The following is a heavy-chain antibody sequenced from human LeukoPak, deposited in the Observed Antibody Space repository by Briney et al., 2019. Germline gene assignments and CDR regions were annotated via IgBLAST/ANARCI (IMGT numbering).Heavy chain of an antibody. V-gene: IGHV3-21*01. D-gene: IGHD3-3*01. CDR1: GFTFSSYS. Sequence: GGSLRLSCAASGFTFSSYSMNWVRQAPGKGLEWVSSISSSSSYIYYADSVKGRFTISRDNAKNSLYLQMNSLRAEDTAVYYCARDSYYDFWSGYYMFDYWGQGTLVTVSS. CDR3: ARDSYYDFWSGYYMFDY. CDR2: ISSSSSYI. J-gene: IGHJ4*02.